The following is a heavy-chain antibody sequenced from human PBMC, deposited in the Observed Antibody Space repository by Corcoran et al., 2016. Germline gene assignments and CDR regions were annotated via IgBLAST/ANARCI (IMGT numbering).Heavy chain of an antibody. CDR3: AKIGLNVTIGAAAGTPSYYYYGMDV. J-gene: IGHJ6*02. V-gene: IGHV3-30*18. CDR2: ISYDGSNK. CDR1: GFTFSSYG. Sequence: QVQLVESGGGVVQPGRSLRLSCAASGFTFSSYGMHWVRQAPGKGLEWVAVISYDGSNKYYADSVKGRFTISRDNSKNTLYLQMNSLRAEDTAVYYCAKIGLNVTIGAAAGTPSYYYYGMDVWGQGTTVTVSS. D-gene: IGHD6-13*01.